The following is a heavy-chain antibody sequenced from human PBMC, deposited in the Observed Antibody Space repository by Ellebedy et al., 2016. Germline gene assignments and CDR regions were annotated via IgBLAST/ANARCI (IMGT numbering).Heavy chain of an antibody. Sequence: ASVKVSCXASGYTFTGYYMHWVRQAPGQGLEWMGWINPNSGGTNYAQKFQGRVTMTRDTSISTAYMELSRLRSDDTAVYYCARDLLLVESPLDFDYWGQGTLVTVSS. V-gene: IGHV1-2*02. CDR3: ARDLLLVESPLDFDY. J-gene: IGHJ4*02. CDR1: GYTFTGYY. D-gene: IGHD2-15*01. CDR2: INPNSGGT.